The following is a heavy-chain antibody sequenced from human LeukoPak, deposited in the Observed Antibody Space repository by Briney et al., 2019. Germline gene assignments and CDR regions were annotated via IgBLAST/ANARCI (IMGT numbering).Heavy chain of an antibody. CDR3: ARTTMVRGVPDY. V-gene: IGHV4-59*01. CDR2: IYYSGST. Sequence: KPSESLSLTGTVPGGSMSSYYWSWVRQPPGKGLDWVGYIYYSGSTNYNTSLKSRVTISLDTSNNQFSLKLSSVTAADTAVYYCARTTMVRGVPDYWGQGTLVTVSS. J-gene: IGHJ4*02. D-gene: IGHD3-10*01. CDR1: GGSMSSYY.